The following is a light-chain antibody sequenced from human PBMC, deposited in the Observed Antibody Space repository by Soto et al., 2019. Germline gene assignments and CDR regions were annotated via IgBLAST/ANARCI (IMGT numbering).Light chain of an antibody. V-gene: IGKV2-30*01. CDR2: QIS. CDR3: MQATHWPRT. J-gene: IGKJ1*01. CDR1: QTLLRSDGGTY. Sequence: DIVMTQSPLSLPVTLGQSASISCRSNQTLLRSDGGTYLNWFQQRPGQSPRRLIYQISTRDSGVPDRFSGSGSGTDFTLKISRVEAEDVGVYYCMQATHWPRTFGQGTKVDIK.